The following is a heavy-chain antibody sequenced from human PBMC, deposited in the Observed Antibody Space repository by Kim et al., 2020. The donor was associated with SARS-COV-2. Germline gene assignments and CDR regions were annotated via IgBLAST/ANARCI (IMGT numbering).Heavy chain of an antibody. CDR2: ISAYNGNT. CDR1: GYTFTSYG. J-gene: IGHJ6*02. Sequence: ASVKVSCKASGYTFTSYGISWVRQAPGQGLEWMGWISAYNGNTNYAQKLQGRVTMTTDTSTSTAYMELRSLRSDDTAVYYCARVSEAQSSHGMDVWGQGTTVTVSS. CDR3: ARVSEAQSSHGMDV. V-gene: IGHV1-18*01. D-gene: IGHD6-6*01.